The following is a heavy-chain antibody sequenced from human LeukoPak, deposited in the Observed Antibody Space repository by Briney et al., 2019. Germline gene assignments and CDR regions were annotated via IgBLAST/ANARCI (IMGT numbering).Heavy chain of an antibody. J-gene: IGHJ4*02. V-gene: IGHV4-39*07. Sequence: SETLSLTCTVSGGSISSSSYYWGWIRQPPGKALEWIGSIYYSGSTYYNPSLKSRVTISVDTSKNQFSLKLSSVTAADTAVYYCARDRRGGYDFWGPFPEVGFDYWGQGTLVTVSS. CDR1: GGSISSSSYY. D-gene: IGHD3-3*01. CDR2: IYYSGST. CDR3: ARDRRGGYDFWGPFPEVGFDY.